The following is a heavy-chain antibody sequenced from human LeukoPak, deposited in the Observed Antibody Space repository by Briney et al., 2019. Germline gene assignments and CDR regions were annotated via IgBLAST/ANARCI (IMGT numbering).Heavy chain of an antibody. CDR3: ARDLGIAATTDY. J-gene: IGHJ4*02. Sequence: ASETLSLTCTVSGGSISSGDYYWSWIRQPPGKGLEWIGYIYYSGSTYYNPSLKSRVTISVDTSKNQFSLKLSSVTAADTAVYYCARDLGIAATTDYWGQGTLVTVSS. V-gene: IGHV4-30-4*01. CDR1: GGSISSGDYY. D-gene: IGHD6-13*01. CDR2: IYYSGST.